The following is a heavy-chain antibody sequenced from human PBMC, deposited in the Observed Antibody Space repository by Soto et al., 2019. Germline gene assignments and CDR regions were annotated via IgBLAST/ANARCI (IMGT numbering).Heavy chain of an antibody. V-gene: IGHV3-23*01. Sequence: LRLSCAASGFTFRDYAMNWVRQVPGKGLEWVSAISGSGGSTYYADSVKGRFTISRDNSKNTLYLQMNSLRAEDTAVYYCAKEPDYYDSSGYYYDYWGQGTLVTVSS. CDR3: AKEPDYYDSSGYYYDY. J-gene: IGHJ4*02. D-gene: IGHD3-22*01. CDR2: ISGSGGST. CDR1: GFTFRDYA.